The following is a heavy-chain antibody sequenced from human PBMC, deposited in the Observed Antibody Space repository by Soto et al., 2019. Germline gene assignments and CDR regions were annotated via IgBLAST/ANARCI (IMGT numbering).Heavy chain of an antibody. Sequence: SVEVSCKASGGTFSSYAISWVRQAPGQGLEWVGGIIPIFGTANYAQKFQGRVTITADESTSTAYMELSSLRSEDTAVYYCASGYCTNGVCYTDYFDYWGQGTLVTVSS. V-gene: IGHV1-69*13. CDR3: ASGYCTNGVCYTDYFDY. CDR2: IIPIFGTA. D-gene: IGHD2-8*01. J-gene: IGHJ4*02. CDR1: GGTFSSYA.